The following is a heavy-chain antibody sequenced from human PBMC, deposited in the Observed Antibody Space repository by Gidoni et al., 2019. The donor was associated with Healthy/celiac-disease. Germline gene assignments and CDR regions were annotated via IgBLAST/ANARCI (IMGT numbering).Heavy chain of an antibody. CDR3: ARTPAAGSRYAFDI. J-gene: IGHJ3*02. V-gene: IGHV2-70*01. CDR1: STSGMC. Sequence: STSGMCVSWIRQPPGKALEWLALIDWDDDKYYSPSLKTRLTISKDTSKHQVVLTMTNMDPVDTATYYCARTPAAGSRYAFDIWGQGKMVTVSS. D-gene: IGHD1-1*01. CDR2: IDWDDDK.